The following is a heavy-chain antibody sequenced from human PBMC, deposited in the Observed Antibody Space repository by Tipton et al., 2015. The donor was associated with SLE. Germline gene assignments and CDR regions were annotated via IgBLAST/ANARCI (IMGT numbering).Heavy chain of an antibody. Sequence: TLSLTCTVSGGSISSYYWSWIRQPPGKGLEWIGYVYYSGSTNYNPSLKSRVTISVDTSKKQFSLKLSSVTAADTAVYYCARDGGAMVRGRDYYYYMDVWGKGTTVTVSS. V-gene: IGHV4-59*01. J-gene: IGHJ6*03. D-gene: IGHD3-10*01. CDR3: ARDGGAMVRGRDYYYYMDV. CDR1: GGSISSYY. CDR2: VYYSGST.